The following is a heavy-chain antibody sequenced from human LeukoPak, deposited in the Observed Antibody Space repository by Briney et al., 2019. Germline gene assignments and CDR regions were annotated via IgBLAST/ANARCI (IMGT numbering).Heavy chain of an antibody. CDR3: ARDEPGIAVDVGVY. Sequence: QPGGSLRLSCAASGFTFSSYEMNWVRPAPGKGLEWVSFISSGGRIKYYADSVKGRFTISRENAKNSLYLQMNSLRAEDTAVYYCARDEPGIAVDVGVYWGQGTLVTVSS. J-gene: IGHJ4*02. CDR1: GFTFSSYE. CDR2: ISSGGRIK. V-gene: IGHV3-48*03. D-gene: IGHD6-19*01.